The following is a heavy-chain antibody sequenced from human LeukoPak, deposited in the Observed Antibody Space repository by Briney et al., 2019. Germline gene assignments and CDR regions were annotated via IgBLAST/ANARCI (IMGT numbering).Heavy chain of an antibody. CDR2: IDSDGSST. Sequence: GGSLRLSCAASGFTFSSNWMHWVRQAPGKGLVWVSRIDSDGSSTSYADSVQGRFTISRDNAKNTLYLQMNSLRAEDTAVYYCAGGRRVGATTFWDYWGQGTLVTVSS. V-gene: IGHV3-74*01. J-gene: IGHJ4*02. CDR3: AGGRRVGATTFWDY. CDR1: GFTFSSNW. D-gene: IGHD1-26*01.